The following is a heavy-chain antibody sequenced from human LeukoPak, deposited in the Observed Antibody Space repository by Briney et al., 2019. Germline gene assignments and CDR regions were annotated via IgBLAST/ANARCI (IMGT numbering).Heavy chain of an antibody. Sequence: GGSLRLSCAASGFTFSNYAMSWVRQAPGKGLGWVSGISASGGSTYYADSVQGRFTISRDNSKNTLYLQMNSLRAEDTAVYYCARVGWYKAFDIWGQGTMVTVSS. J-gene: IGHJ3*02. V-gene: IGHV3-23*01. CDR3: ARVGWYKAFDI. D-gene: IGHD6-19*01. CDR1: GFTFSNYA. CDR2: ISASGGST.